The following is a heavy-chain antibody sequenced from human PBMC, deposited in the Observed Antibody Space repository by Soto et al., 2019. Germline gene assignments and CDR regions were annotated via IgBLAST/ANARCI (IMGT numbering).Heavy chain of an antibody. J-gene: IGHJ4*02. CDR2: IRSKPDGGTT. Sequence: EVHLAESGGGLVKPGGSLRLSCTTSGLTSRNAWMNWVRQSTGRGLEWVGRIRSKPDGGTTDYAAPVNGRFLISRDDSKDILYLQMESLKPEDTAVYYCTTGSASFDYWGQGTLVTVSS. CDR1: GLTSRNAW. V-gene: IGHV3-15*07. CDR3: TTGSASFDY.